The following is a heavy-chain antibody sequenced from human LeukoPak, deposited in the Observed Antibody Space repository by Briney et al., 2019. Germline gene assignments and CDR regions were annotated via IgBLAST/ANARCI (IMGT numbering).Heavy chain of an antibody. V-gene: IGHV4-59*08. CDR2: LYYSGSTST. J-gene: IGHJ3*02. CDR3: SRSVGLLAAFDI. Sequence: SETLSITCNVSGDSMRNYYWNWIRQTPGKGLEWIGHLYYSGSTSTTYNPSLTSRVIISLDTPKNQFSLKLSSLTAADTAVYYCSRSVGLLAAFDIWGQGTMVTVSS. CDR1: GDSMRNYY. D-gene: IGHD2-15*01.